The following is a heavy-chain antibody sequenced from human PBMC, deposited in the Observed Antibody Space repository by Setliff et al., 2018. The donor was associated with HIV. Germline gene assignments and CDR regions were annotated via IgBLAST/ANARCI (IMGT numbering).Heavy chain of an antibody. CDR1: GYTFTSYA. Sequence: ASVKVSCKASGYTFTSYAMHWVRQAPGQRLEWMGWINAGNGNTKYSQKFQGRVTITRDTSTSTVYMELSSLRSEDTAVYYCASGRYSSGWYVRWGQGTLVTVSS. CDR3: ASGRYSSGWYVR. CDR2: INAGNGNT. V-gene: IGHV1-3*01. J-gene: IGHJ4*02. D-gene: IGHD6-19*01.